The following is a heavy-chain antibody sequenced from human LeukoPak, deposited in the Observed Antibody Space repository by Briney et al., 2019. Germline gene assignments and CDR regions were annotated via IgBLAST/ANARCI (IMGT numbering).Heavy chain of an antibody. Sequence: PGTLSLTCAVSGASTSRNNRWGGVRQPPGKGRGGFGEIFFTGTTTYNPSLKSRVSMSLDKSKNQFTLNLPSVTAADTAIYYCARVYCSSNSCYLDYWSQGTLVTVSS. CDR1: GASTSRNNR. CDR2: IFFTGTT. V-gene: IGHV4-4*03. CDR3: ARVYCSSNSCYLDY. D-gene: IGHD2-2*01. J-gene: IGHJ4*02.